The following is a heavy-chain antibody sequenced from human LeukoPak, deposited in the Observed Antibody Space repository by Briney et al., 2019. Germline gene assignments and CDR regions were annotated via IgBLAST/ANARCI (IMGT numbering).Heavy chain of an antibody. J-gene: IGHJ4*02. D-gene: IGHD3-22*01. CDR2: MYYTGST. CDR3: ARDRNNYDSSGYYFAN. CDR1: GGSVSGGSYY. Sequence: SETLSLTCTVSGGSVSGGSYYWSWIRQPPGKGLEWIGYMYYTGSTNYNPSLKSRVTISADKSKNQFSLKLTSVTAADTAVYYCARDRNNYDSSGYYFANWGQGTLVSVSS. V-gene: IGHV4-61*01.